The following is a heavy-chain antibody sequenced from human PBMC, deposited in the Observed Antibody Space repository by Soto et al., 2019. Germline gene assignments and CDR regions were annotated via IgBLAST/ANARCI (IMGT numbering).Heavy chain of an antibody. Sequence: QVQLQESGPGLMQPSQTLSLTCTVSGGSIGSGGYWWSWIRQHPGRGLEWIGFVSYTGNTQYNPSLKSRLNIPVDTSTQQFSLKLRSVTAADTAVYYCARGALVWRQATLVTVSS. J-gene: IGHJ4*02. CDR1: GGSIGSGGYW. V-gene: IGHV4-31*03. CDR3: ARGALV. CDR2: VSYTGNT.